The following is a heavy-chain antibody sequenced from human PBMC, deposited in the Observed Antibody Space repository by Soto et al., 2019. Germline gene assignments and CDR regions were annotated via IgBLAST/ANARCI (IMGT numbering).Heavy chain of an antibody. V-gene: IGHV4-59*08. D-gene: IGHD6-13*01. CDR2: IYYSGST. CDR1: GGSISSYY. J-gene: IGHJ3*02. Sequence: QVQLQESGPGLVKPSETLSLTCTVSGGSISSYYWSWIRQPPGKGLEWIGYIYYSGSTNYNPSLKSRVTLSLDTSKNPFSLKPSSVTAPDPAVYYFARRYSRSFYILGQRTMVTLSS. CDR3: ARRYSRSFYI.